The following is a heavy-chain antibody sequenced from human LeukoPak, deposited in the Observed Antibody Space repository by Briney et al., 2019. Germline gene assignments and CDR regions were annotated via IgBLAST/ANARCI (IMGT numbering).Heavy chain of an antibody. J-gene: IGHJ4*02. V-gene: IGHV1-69*04. Sequence: SVKVSCKASGGTFSSYAISWVRQAPGQGLEWMGRIIPILGIASYAQKFQGRVTITADKSTSTAYMELSSLRSEDTAVYYCARAPLYIVGATGWGQGTLVTVSS. CDR3: ARAPLYIVGATG. D-gene: IGHD1-26*01. CDR2: IIPILGIA. CDR1: GGTFSSYA.